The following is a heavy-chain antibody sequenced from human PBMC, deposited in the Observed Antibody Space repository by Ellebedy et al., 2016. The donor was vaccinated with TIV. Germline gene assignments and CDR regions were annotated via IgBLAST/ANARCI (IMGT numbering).Heavy chain of an antibody. CDR2: INHSGST. J-gene: IGHJ1*01. CDR1: GGSFSGYY. Sequence: SETLSLTXAVYGGSFSGYYWSWIRQLPGKGLEWIGEINHSGSTNYNPSLKSRVTISVDTSKNQFSLKLSSVTAADTAVYYCATEKGGSRTMVRGVITPGRYFQHWGQGTLVTVSS. D-gene: IGHD3-10*01. CDR3: ATEKGGSRTMVRGVITPGRYFQH. V-gene: IGHV4-34*01.